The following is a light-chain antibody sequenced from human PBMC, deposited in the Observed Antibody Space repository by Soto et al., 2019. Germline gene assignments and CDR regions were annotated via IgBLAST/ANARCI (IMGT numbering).Light chain of an antibody. J-gene: IGKJ1*01. V-gene: IGKV3-15*01. CDR1: QSVSSN. CDR3: QQYNNWPP. Sequence: EIVMTQSPATLSVSPGERATLSCRASQSVSSNLAWYQQKPGQAPRLLIYSASTRATGIPARFSGSGSGTEFTLTISSLESEDFAVYYCQQYNNWPPFGQGTKVEVK. CDR2: SAS.